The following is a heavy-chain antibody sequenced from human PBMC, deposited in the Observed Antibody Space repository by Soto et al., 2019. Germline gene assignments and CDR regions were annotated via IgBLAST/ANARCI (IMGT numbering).Heavy chain of an antibody. Sequence: LSLNRSITNAYTGFYYCSSIRQPPGKGLEWIGYIYYSGSTNYNPSLKSRVTISVDTSKNQFSLKLSSVTAADTAVYYCARGNDYGDYYFDYWGQGTLVTVS. CDR3: ARGNDYGDYYFDY. CDR1: NAYTGFYY. D-gene: IGHD4-17*01. V-gene: IGHV4-59*01. CDR2: IYYSGST. J-gene: IGHJ4*02.